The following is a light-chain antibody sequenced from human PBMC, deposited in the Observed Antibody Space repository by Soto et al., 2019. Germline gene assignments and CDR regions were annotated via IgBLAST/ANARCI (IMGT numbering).Light chain of an antibody. V-gene: IGKV3-15*01. CDR2: GAS. J-gene: IGKJ1*01. CDR3: QHYNNWHPGRT. Sequence: EIVMTQSPATLSVSPGERATLSCRASQSVSSNLAWYQQKPGQAPRLLIYGASTRATGIPARFSGSRSGTEFTLTISSLQSEDSALYYCQHYNNWHPGRTFGQGTKVDIK. CDR1: QSVSSN.